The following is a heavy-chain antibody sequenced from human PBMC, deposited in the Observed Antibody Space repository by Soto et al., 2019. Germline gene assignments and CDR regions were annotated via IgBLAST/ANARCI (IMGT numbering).Heavy chain of an antibody. CDR1: GYSFNSYW. CDR2: IYPTDSDT. CDR3: ARWQDYSDSSGYYADY. D-gene: IGHD3-22*01. Sequence: EVQLVQSGAEVKKPGESLKISCKGSGYSFNSYWIGWVRQVPGKGLEWVGIIYPTDSDTTYSPSFQGQVTISVDKSITTAYLQWSSLTTSDTAIYYCARWQDYSDSSGYYADYWGQGTLVTVSS. V-gene: IGHV5-51*01. J-gene: IGHJ4*02.